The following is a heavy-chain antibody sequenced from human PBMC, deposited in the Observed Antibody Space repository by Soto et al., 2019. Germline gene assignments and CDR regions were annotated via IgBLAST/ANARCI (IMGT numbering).Heavy chain of an antibody. Sequence: GGSPKLSCAASGFTFSSYWMSWVRQAPGKGLEWVANIKQDGSEKYYVDSVKGRFTISRDNAKNSLYLQMNSLRAEDTAVYYCARFYYDSSGYLPSPYYYYYGMDVWGQGNTVTVSS. CDR3: ARFYYDSSGYLPSPYYYYYGMDV. CDR1: GFTFSSYW. CDR2: IKQDGSEK. D-gene: IGHD3-22*01. J-gene: IGHJ6*02. V-gene: IGHV3-7*04.